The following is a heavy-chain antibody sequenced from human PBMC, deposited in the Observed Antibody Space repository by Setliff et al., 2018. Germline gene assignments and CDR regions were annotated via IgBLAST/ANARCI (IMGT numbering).Heavy chain of an antibody. D-gene: IGHD6-19*01. CDR3: ARSSAPQVVLAADFDF. CDR1: GYIFTGYY. J-gene: IGHJ4*02. CDR2: FNPNSGDT. Sequence: ASVKVSCKASGYIFTGYYIHWVRQAPGQGLEWMGRFNPNSGDTNSAQKFQGRVTMTRDTSISTAYMELSRLKYDDTAVYYCARSSAPQVVLAADFDFWGQGTPVTVSS. V-gene: IGHV1-2*06.